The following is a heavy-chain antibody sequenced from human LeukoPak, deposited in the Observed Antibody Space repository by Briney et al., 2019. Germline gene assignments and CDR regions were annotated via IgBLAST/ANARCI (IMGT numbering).Heavy chain of an antibody. CDR3: ARPDTMVRGVIGSFGY. CDR1: GYSFTSYW. CDR2: IYPGGSDT. V-gene: IGHV5-51*01. J-gene: IGHJ4*02. Sequence: GESLKISCKGSGYSFTSYWIGWVRQMPGKGLEWMGIIYPGGSDTRYSPSFQGQVTISADKSISTAYLQWSSLKASDAAMYYCARPDTMVRGVIGSFGYWGQGTLVTVSS. D-gene: IGHD3-10*01.